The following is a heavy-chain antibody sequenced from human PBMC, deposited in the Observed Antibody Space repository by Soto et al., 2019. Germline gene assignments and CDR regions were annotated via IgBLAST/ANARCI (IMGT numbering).Heavy chain of an antibody. CDR1: GFSLSTSGVG. D-gene: IGHD1-1*01. CDR2: SDWNDDT. Sequence: GPTLLNPTETLRLTCTGSGFSLSTSGVGVGWIRQPPGKALGWLARSDWNDDTRYRPSMKTRLTITKDTSKNQVVLTLTNMDPVDTATYYCERGLATLPVFALDICGQG. V-gene: IGHV2-5*01. CDR3: ERGLATLPVFALDI. J-gene: IGHJ3*02.